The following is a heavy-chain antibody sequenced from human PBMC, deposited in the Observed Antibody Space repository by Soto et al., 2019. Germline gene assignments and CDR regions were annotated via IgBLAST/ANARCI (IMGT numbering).Heavy chain of an antibody. CDR1: GFTFVTYA. J-gene: IGHJ4*02. CDR3: ATGLWFGESYGLSDY. CDR2: ISESGTHT. D-gene: IGHD3-10*01. Sequence: HPGGSLRLSCAASGFTFVTYAMSWVRQAPGQGLEWVSTISESGTHTYYADSVRGRFTISRDNSKKTLHLQVNSLRAGDTAVYYCATGLWFGESYGLSDYWGQGTLVTVSS. V-gene: IGHV3-23*01.